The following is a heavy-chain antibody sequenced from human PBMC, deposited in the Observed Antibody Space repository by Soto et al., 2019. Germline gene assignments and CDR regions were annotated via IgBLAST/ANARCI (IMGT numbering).Heavy chain of an antibody. Sequence: QITLQESGPTVVKPTQTLTLTCTFSGFSLSTSGVGVGWIRQPPGKALESLAFAYWDDDNRYSPFLRNRLTLTKDTSKNQLVLPLPNIDFVDTATYFCAHRRGRTGWNDGDFDYWGQGTLVTVSS. CDR3: AHRRGRTGWNDGDFDY. CDR2: AYWDDDN. V-gene: IGHV2-5*02. D-gene: IGHD1-1*01. CDR1: GFSLSTSGVG. J-gene: IGHJ4*02.